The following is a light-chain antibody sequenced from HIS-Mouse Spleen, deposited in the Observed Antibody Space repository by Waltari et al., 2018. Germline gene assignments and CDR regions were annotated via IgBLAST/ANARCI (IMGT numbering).Light chain of an antibody. CDR1: QSLLHSNGYNY. CDR3: MQALQTPPGT. V-gene: IGKV2-28*01. Sequence: DIVMTQSPLSLPVTPGEPPSISCRSSQSLLHSNGYNYLDWYLQKPGQSPQLLIYLGSNRASGVPDRFSGSGSGTDFTLKISRVEAEDVGVYYCMQALQTPPGTFGGGTKVEIK. J-gene: IGKJ4*01. CDR2: LGS.